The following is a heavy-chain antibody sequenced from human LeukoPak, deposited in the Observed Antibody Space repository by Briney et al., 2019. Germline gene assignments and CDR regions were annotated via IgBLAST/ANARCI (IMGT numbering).Heavy chain of an antibody. J-gene: IGHJ5*02. CDR2: IYYSGST. CDR3: ASLKYSTINWFDP. D-gene: IGHD2-2*01. CDR1: GGSISSSSSY. Sequence: SETLSLTCTVSGGSISSSSSYWGWIRQPPGKGLEWIGSIYYSGSTYYNPSLKSRVTISVDTSKNQFSLKLSSVTAADTAVYYCASLKYSTINWFDPWGQGTLVTVSS. V-gene: IGHV4-39*01.